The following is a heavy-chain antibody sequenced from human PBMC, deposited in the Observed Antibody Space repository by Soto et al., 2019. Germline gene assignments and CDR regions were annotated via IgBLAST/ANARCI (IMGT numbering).Heavy chain of an antibody. CDR1: GGSISGYY. Sequence: SETLSLTCTVSGGSISGYYWSWIRQPPWKGLEWIGNIYYSGTTNYNPSLKSRVTISVDTSKNQLSLKLSSVTAADTAVYYCAKGVDMITFGGVPFDYWGQGTLVTVSS. CDR3: AKGVDMITFGGVPFDY. CDR2: IYYSGTT. J-gene: IGHJ4*02. V-gene: IGHV4-59*08. D-gene: IGHD3-16*01.